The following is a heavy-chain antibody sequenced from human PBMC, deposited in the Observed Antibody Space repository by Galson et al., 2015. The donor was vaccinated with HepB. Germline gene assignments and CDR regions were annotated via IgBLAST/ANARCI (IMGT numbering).Heavy chain of an antibody. V-gene: IGHV3-11*06. CDR1: GFTFSDYY. D-gene: IGHD3-22*01. CDR2: ISSSESYT. Sequence: SLRLSCAASGFTFSDYYMSWIRQAPGKGLEWVSSISSSESYTNYADSVKGRFTISRDNAKNSLYLQLNSLRAEDTAVYYCARDSSGSDYWGQGTLVTVSS. CDR3: ARDSSGSDY. J-gene: IGHJ4*02.